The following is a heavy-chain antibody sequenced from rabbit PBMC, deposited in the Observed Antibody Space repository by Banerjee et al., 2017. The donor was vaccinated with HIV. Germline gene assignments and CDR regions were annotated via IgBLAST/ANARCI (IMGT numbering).Heavy chain of an antibody. V-gene: IGHV1S40*01. D-gene: IGHD4-2*01. J-gene: IGHJ6*01. CDR3: ARKFAGSRDL. CDR1: GFSFSSSYY. CDR2: IYAGNSGST. Sequence: QSLEESGGDLVKPGASLTLTCTASGFSFSSSYYMCWVRQAPGKGLEWIACIYAGNSGSTYYASWAKGRFTISKTSSTTVTLQMTSLTAADTATYFCARKFAGSRDLWGQGTLVTVS.